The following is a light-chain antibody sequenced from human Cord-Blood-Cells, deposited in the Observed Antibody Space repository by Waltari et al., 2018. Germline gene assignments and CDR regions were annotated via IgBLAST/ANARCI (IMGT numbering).Light chain of an antibody. V-gene: IGLV3-21*04. CDR2: YDS. J-gene: IGLJ2*01. CDR1: NIGSKS. CDR3: QVWDSSSDHLV. Sequence: SYVLTQPPSVSAAPGQTARLTCGGNNIGSKSVHWYQQKPGQAPVLVIYYDSDRPSGIPERFSGSNSGNTATLTISRVEAGDEADYYCQVWDSSSDHLVFGGGTKLTVL.